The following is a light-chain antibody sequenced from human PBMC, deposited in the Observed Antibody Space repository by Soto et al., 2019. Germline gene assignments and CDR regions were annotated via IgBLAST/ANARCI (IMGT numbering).Light chain of an antibody. V-gene: IGLV2-23*01. J-gene: IGLJ2*01. CDR1: SSDVGSYNL. Sequence: QSALTQPASVSGCPGQSITISCTGTSSDVGSYNLVSWYQQHPGKAPKLMIYEGSKRPSGVSNRFSGSKSGNTASLTISGLQAEDEADYYCCSYAGSSTHVVFGGGTQLTVL. CDR2: EGS. CDR3: CSYAGSSTHVV.